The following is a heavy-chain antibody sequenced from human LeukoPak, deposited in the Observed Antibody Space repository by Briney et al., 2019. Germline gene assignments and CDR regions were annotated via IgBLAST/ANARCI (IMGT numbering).Heavy chain of an antibody. V-gene: IGHV4-34*01. Sequence: PSETLSLTCAVYGGSFSGYYWSWIRQPPGKGLEWIGEINHSGSTNYYPSLKSRVTISVDTSKNQFSLKLSSVTAADTAVYYCARGPPQYCSSTSCYGYYYYYMDVWGKGTTVTVSS. J-gene: IGHJ6*03. CDR2: INHSGST. CDR1: GGSFSGYY. CDR3: ARGPPQYCSSTSCYGYYYYYMDV. D-gene: IGHD2-2*01.